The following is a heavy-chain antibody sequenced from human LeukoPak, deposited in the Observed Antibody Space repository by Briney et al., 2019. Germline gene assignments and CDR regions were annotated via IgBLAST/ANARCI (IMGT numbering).Heavy chain of an antibody. CDR1: GFTFSSYA. Sequence: GGSLRLSCAASGFTFSSYAMNWVRQVPGKGLEWVSVIYSGGSTYYADSVKGRFTISRDNSKNTLYLQMNSLRAEDTAVYYCARSSGTDSGWWYWFDPWGQGTLVTVSS. V-gene: IGHV3-53*01. CDR2: IYSGGST. D-gene: IGHD6-19*01. CDR3: ARSSGTDSGWWYWFDP. J-gene: IGHJ5*02.